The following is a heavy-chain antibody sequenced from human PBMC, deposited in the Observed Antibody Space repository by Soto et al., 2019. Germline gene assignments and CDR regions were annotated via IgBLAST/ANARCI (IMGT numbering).Heavy chain of an antibody. CDR3: ASLVVVPAARTGDYFDY. Sequence: PSETLSLTCAVYGGSFSGYYWSWIRQPPGKGLEWIGEINHSGSTYYNPSLKSRVTISVDTSKNQFSLKLSSVTAADTAVYYCASLVVVPAARTGDYFDYWGQGTLVTVSS. CDR1: GGSFSGYY. J-gene: IGHJ4*02. D-gene: IGHD2-2*01. CDR2: INHSGST. V-gene: IGHV4-34*01.